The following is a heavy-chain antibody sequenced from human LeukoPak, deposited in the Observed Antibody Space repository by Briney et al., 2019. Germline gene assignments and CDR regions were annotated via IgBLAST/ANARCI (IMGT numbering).Heavy chain of an antibody. V-gene: IGHV1-18*01. D-gene: IGHD3-3*01. CDR3: ARDHSNDFWSGSGPLYYMDV. CDR1: GYTFTRYG. Sequence: ASVKVSCKASGYTFTRYGMSWVRQAPGQGLEWMGWISGSNGNTNYAQKLQGRVTMTTDTSTGTAYMELSRLRSDDTAVYYCARDHSNDFWSGSGPLYYMDVWGKGTTVTVSS. J-gene: IGHJ6*03. CDR2: ISGSNGNT.